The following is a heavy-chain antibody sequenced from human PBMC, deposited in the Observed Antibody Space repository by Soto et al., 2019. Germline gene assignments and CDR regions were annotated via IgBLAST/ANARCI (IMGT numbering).Heavy chain of an antibody. Sequence: QVQLKESGPGLVKPSETLSVTCTVSGSPISDNYWSWFRQAPGQGLEWVGYIYYTGTTTYNPSVNSRVTIALDTTKSQFSLILRSVSAADTAVYYCARLVDYYQAFDYWGHGTLVTVSS. CDR3: ARLVDYYQAFDY. CDR2: IYYTGTT. CDR1: GSPISDNY. V-gene: IGHV4-59*08. J-gene: IGHJ4*01. D-gene: IGHD3-22*01.